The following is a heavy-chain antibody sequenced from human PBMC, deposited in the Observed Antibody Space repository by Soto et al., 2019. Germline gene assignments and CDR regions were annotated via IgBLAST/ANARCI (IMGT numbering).Heavy chain of an antibody. CDR2: ISYDGSNK. Sequence: GGSLRLSCAASGFTFSSYGMHWVRQAPGKGLEWVAVISYDGSNKYYADSVKGRFTISRDNSKNTLYLQMNSLRAEDTAVYYCAKDPEKWQTRDYFDYWGQGTLVTVSS. V-gene: IGHV3-30*18. CDR1: GFTFSSYG. D-gene: IGHD5-12*01. CDR3: AKDPEKWQTRDYFDY. J-gene: IGHJ4*02.